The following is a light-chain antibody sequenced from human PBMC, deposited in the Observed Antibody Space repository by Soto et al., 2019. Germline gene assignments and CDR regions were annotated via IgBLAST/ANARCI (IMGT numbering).Light chain of an antibody. CDR3: QHYDTFSWT. Sequence: DIQMTQSPSTLSVSLGDRITITCRASEDIDTSLAWFQQRPGKAPKVLIAGASGLMNGVPSTFSGSGSGTEFALPISSVQPDDFATYFGQHYDTFSWTSGKGTKVKMK. V-gene: IGKV1-5*01. CDR1: EDIDTS. J-gene: IGKJ1*01. CDR2: GAS.